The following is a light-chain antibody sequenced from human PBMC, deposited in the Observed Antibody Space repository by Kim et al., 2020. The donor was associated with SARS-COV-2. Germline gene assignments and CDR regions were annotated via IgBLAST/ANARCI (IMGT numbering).Light chain of an antibody. CDR3: QSYNSAPWT. J-gene: IGKJ1*01. CDR2: AAS. CDR1: QDISHY. Sequence: DIQMTQSPPSLSASVGDRVTITCRASQDISHYLVWFQHKPGKAPKLLIYAASALHSEVPSRFSGSGAGTDFTLTISSLQPEDVATYYCQSYNSAPWTFGQRTKVEI. V-gene: IGKV1-27*01.